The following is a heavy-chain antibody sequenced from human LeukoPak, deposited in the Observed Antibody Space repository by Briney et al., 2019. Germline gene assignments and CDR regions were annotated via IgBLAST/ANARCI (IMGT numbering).Heavy chain of an antibody. D-gene: IGHD3-22*01. J-gene: IGHJ3*02. CDR1: GYIFTSYY. CDR2: INPSGGST. Sequence: ASVKVSCEASGYIFTSYYMHWVRQAPGQGLEWMGIINPSGGSTSYAQKFQGRVTMTRDMSTSTVYMELSSLRSEDTAVYYCARTRSSGYLDAFDIWGQGTMVTVSS. CDR3: ARTRSSGYLDAFDI. V-gene: IGHV1-46*01.